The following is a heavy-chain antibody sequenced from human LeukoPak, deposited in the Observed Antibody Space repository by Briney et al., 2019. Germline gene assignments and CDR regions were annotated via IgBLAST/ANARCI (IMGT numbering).Heavy chain of an antibody. CDR3: ARDVIHWSFDH. D-gene: IGHD2-8*02. V-gene: IGHV3-23*01. CDR1: GFTFSGNA. CDR2: IGSDENR. Sequence: GGSLRLSCTASGFTFSGNAMGWVRQAPGKGLEWVSGIGSDENRLYADSVKGRFTISRDNSKNTLYLQMNSLRVEDTAVYYCARDVIHWSFDHWGQGTLVTVSS. J-gene: IGHJ4*02.